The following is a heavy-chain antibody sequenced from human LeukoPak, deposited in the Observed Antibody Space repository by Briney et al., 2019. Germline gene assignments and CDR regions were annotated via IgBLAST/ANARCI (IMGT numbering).Heavy chain of an antibody. CDR1: GFTVSSNY. Sequence: GGSLRLSCAASGFTVSSNYMSWVRQAPGKGLEWVSIIYSVGTTYYADSVKGRFTISRDNSKNTLYLQMNSLRAEDTAVYYCARDQNFSKFDYWGQGTLVTVSS. J-gene: IGHJ4*02. V-gene: IGHV3-53*05. CDR2: IYSVGTT. D-gene: IGHD1-7*01. CDR3: ARDQNFSKFDY.